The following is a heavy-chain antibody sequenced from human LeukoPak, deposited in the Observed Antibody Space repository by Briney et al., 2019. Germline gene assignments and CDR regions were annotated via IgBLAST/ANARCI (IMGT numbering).Heavy chain of an antibody. CDR2: VNGDGSST. V-gene: IGHV3-74*01. D-gene: IGHD3-10*01. CDR1: GFTFSDYW. J-gene: IGHJ5*02. Sequence: TGGSLRLSCAASGFTFSDYWVHWVRQAPGKGLVWVARVNGDGSSTNYADSVKGRFTISRDNAKNSLYLQMNSLRAEDTAVYYCARRGKENWFDPWGQGTLVTVSS. CDR3: ARRGKENWFDP.